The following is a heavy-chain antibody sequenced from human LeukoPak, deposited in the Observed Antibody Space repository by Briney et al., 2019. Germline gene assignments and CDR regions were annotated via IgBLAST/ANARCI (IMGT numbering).Heavy chain of an antibody. V-gene: IGHV3-23*01. Sequence: PGGSLRLSCAVSGNTVSNYGMSWVRQAPGKGLEWVAGISGSGGSTHYADSVKGRFTISRDNPRNTLYLQMNSLRPEDTAVYFCAKRGVVIRVILVGFHKEAYYFDSWGQGALVTVSS. CDR3: AKRGVVIRVILVGFHKEAYYFDS. CDR2: ISGSGGST. J-gene: IGHJ4*02. CDR1: GNTVSNYG. D-gene: IGHD3-22*01.